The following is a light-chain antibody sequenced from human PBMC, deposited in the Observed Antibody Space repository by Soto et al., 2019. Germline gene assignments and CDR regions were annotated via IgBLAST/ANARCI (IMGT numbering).Light chain of an antibody. CDR3: QHSYSTPRT. CDR1: PSISSY. Sequence: DIQMTQAPSSLSAAVGDRVPITYRASPSISSYLNWYQQKPGKAPKLLIYAASRLQSGVPSRFSGSASGTDCTLPICSQQPEDFATYYCQHSYSTPRTFGQGTQGHIK. CDR2: AAS. J-gene: IGKJ1*01. V-gene: IGKV1-39*01.